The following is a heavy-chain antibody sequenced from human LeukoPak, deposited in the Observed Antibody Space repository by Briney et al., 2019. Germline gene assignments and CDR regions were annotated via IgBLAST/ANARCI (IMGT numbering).Heavy chain of an antibody. J-gene: IGHJ6*04. CDR3: ARQYILTGYYPRLGMDV. V-gene: IGHV4-34*01. Sequence: SETLSLTCAVYGGCFGGYYWSWIRQPPGKGLEWIGEINHSGSTNYNPSLKSRVTISVDTSKNQFSLKLSSVTAADTAVYYCARQYILTGYYPRLGMDVWGKGTTVTISS. CDR2: INHSGST. CDR1: GGCFGGYY. D-gene: IGHD3-9*01.